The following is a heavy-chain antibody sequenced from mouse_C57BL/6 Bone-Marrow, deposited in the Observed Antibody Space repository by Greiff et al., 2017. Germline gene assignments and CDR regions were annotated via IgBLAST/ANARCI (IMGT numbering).Heavy chain of an antibody. J-gene: IGHJ1*03. V-gene: IGHV1-15*01. CDR3: SRRGVYYDYHWYFDV. CDR2: IDPETGGT. D-gene: IGHD2-4*01. CDR1: GYTFTDYE. Sequence: VQLQQSGAELVRPGASVTLSCKASGYTFTDYEMHWVKQTPVHGLEWIGAIDPETGGTAYNQKFKGKAILTADKSSSTAYMELRSLTSEDSAVYDCSRRGVYYDYHWYFDVWGTGTTVTVSS.